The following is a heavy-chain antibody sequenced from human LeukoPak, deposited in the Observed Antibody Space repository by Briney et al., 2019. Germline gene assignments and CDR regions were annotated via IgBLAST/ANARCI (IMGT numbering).Heavy chain of an antibody. J-gene: IGHJ4*02. CDR1: GGSFSGYY. CDR3: ARDLYYYDSSGYQDY. CDR2: IYYSGST. V-gene: IGHV4-59*08. Sequence: SETLSLTCAVYGGSFSGYYWSWIRQPPGKGLEWIGYIYYSGSTNYNPSLKSRVAISVDTSKNQFSLKLSSVTAADTAVYYCARDLYYYDSSGYQDYWGQGTLVTVSS. D-gene: IGHD3-22*01.